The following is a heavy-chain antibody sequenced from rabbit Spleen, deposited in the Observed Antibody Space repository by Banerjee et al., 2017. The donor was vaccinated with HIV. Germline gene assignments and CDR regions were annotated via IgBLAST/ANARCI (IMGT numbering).Heavy chain of an antibody. CDR2: IAGGSGST. V-gene: IGHV1S47*01. Sequence: QEQLVESGGGLVKPGASLTLTCKASGFSFSDRDVMCWVRQAPGKRPEWIACIAGGSGSTYYATWVNGRFSISRSTSLNMVDLKMTSLTAADTATYFCVRGTGYIADAYFNFWGPGTLVTVS. CDR3: VRGTGYIADAYFNF. D-gene: IGHD7-1*01. CDR1: GFSFSDRDV. J-gene: IGHJ4*01.